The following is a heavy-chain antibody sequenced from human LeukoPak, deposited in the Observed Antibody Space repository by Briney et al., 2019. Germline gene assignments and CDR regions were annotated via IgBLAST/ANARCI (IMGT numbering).Heavy chain of an antibody. J-gene: IGHJ6*02. Sequence: GGSLRLSCAASGFTFSNYAMSWVRQAPGKGLEWVSAISGSGDSTYFADSVKGRFTISRDNAKNSLYLQMNSLRAEDTAVYYCARVQARSNYGMDVWGQGTTVTVSS. CDR2: ISGSGDST. CDR3: ARVQARSNYGMDV. CDR1: GFTFSNYA. D-gene: IGHD3-10*01. V-gene: IGHV3-23*01.